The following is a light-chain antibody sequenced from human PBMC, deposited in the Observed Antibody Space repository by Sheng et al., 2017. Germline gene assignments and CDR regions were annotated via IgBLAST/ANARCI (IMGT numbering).Light chain of an antibody. V-gene: IGKV3-20*01. CDR1: QSISSTY. CDR3: QQYGSSPPYT. CDR2: GAS. J-gene: IGKJ2*01. Sequence: EIALTQSPGTLSLSPGETATLSCRASQSISSTYLAWYQQKPGQAPRLLIYGASSRATGIPDRFSGSGSGTDFTLIINRLEPEDFAVYYCQQYGSSPPYTFGQGTKVEIK.